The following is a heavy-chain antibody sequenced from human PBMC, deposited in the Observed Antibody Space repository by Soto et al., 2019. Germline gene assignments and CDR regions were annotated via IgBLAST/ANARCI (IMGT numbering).Heavy chain of an antibody. V-gene: IGHV3-23*01. CDR1: GFTFATYT. CDR3: ARDLGYYDSSGRRSAFDI. J-gene: IGHJ3*02. D-gene: IGHD3-22*01. Sequence: GGSLRLSCAASGFTFATYTMNWVRQAPGKGLEWVSGIYGSGDSTFYADSVKGRFTISRDNSKNTLYLQMNSLRAEDTAVYYCARDLGYYDSSGRRSAFDIWGQGTMVTVSS. CDR2: IYGSGDST.